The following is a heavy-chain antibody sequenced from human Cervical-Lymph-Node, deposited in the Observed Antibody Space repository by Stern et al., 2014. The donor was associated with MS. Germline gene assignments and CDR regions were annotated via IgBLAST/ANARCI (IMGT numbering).Heavy chain of an antibody. CDR1: GFTFSNYY. V-gene: IGHV1-2*02. CDR3: AENMDV. CDR2: ISPKNGDT. J-gene: IGHJ6*02. Sequence: QMQLVQSGAEVKKPGASVQVSCKPSGFTFSNYYVHWLRPAPGQRPEWMGRISPKNGDTNYAPKFQGRVTMARDTSVGLVSLEVTRLRLDDTAIYYCAENMDVWGQGTTVTVSS.